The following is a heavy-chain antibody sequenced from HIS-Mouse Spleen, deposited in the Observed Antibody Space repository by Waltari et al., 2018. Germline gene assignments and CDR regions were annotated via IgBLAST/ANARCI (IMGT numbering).Heavy chain of an antibody. J-gene: IGHJ4*02. Sequence: QVQLVESGGGVVQPGRSLRLSCAASGVPFSRYALHWVRQAPGKGLEWVAVISYDGSNKYYADSVKGRFTISRDNSKNTLYLQMNSLRAEDTAVYYCARDHRNNWAIRDWGQGTLVTVSS. V-gene: IGHV3-30-3*01. CDR2: ISYDGSNK. CDR3: ARDHRNNWAIRD. D-gene: IGHD1-20*01. CDR1: GVPFSRYA.